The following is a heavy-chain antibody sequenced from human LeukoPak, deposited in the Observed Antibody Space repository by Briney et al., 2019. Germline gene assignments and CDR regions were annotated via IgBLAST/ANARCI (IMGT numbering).Heavy chain of an antibody. CDR2: IYTSGST. CDR1: GGPISSSSYY. D-gene: IGHD3-16*01. Sequence: PSETLSLTCTVSGGPISSSSYYWGWIRQPPGKGLEWIGRIYTSGSTNYNPALKSRVTMSVDTSKNQFSLKLSSVTAADTAVYYCARVGDYALKDWGQGTLVTVSS. J-gene: IGHJ4*02. V-gene: IGHV4-39*07. CDR3: ARVGDYALKD.